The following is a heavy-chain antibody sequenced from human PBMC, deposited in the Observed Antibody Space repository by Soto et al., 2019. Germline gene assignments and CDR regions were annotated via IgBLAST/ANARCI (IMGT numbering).Heavy chain of an antibody. D-gene: IGHD1-26*01. Sequence: ASVKVSCKAPRDTFTSYYINWVRQAPGQGLEWMGVINPHGGSTAYAQKFKGRVTLTRDTSASTVYMEVSSLVSEDTAMYYCARSSGGNFGILIEGTNWFATWGQGTLVTVSS. J-gene: IGHJ5*02. CDR2: INPHGGST. CDR3: ARSSGGNFGILIEGTNWFAT. CDR1: RDTFTSYY. V-gene: IGHV1-46*01.